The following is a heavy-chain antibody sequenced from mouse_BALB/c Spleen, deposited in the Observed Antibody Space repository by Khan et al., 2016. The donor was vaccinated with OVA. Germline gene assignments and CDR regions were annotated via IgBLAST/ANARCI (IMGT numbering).Heavy chain of an antibody. CDR1: GFTFSSFG. D-gene: IGHD2-1*01. CDR3: VRSGGNFHWYFDV. CDR2: MSSGSSTI. J-gene: IGHJ1*01. V-gene: IGHV5-17*02. Sequence: EVKLVESGGGLVQPGGSRKLSCAASGFTFSSFGMHWVRQAPKKGLEWVAYMSSGSSTIYYVDTVKGRFTISSDTPKNTLFLQRTSLRTEDTAMYYCVRSGGNFHWYFDVWGAGTSVTVSS.